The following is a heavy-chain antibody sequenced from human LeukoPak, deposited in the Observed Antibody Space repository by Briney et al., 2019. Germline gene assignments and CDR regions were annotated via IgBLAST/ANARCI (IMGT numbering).Heavy chain of an antibody. Sequence: SETLSLTCAVYGGSFSGYYWSWIRQPPGKGLEWIGEINHSGSTNYNPSLKSRVTISVDTSKNQFSLKLSSVTAADTAVYYCARGGLWFGESLDAFDIWGQGTMVTVSS. CDR3: ARGGLWFGESLDAFDI. CDR2: INHSGST. J-gene: IGHJ3*02. V-gene: IGHV4-34*01. CDR1: GGSFSGYY. D-gene: IGHD3-10*01.